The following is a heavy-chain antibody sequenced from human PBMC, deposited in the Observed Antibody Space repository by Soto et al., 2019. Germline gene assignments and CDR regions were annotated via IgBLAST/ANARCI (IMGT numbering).Heavy chain of an antibody. V-gene: IGHV3-23*01. Sequence: GGSLRLSCAASGFTFSSYAMSWVRQAPGKGLEWVSAISGSGGSTYYADSVKGRFTISRDNSKNTLYLQMNSLRAEDTAVYYCAISALPITMIVVVPPQHWGQGTLVTVSS. D-gene: IGHD3-22*01. CDR2: ISGSGGST. CDR1: GFTFSSYA. CDR3: AISALPITMIVVVPPQH. J-gene: IGHJ1*01.